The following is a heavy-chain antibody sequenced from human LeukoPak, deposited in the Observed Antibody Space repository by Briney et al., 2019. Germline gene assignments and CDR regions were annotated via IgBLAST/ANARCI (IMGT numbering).Heavy chain of an antibody. CDR2: INHSGST. CDR1: GGSFSGYY. V-gene: IGHV4-34*01. CDR3: ARLLGPFDY. D-gene: IGHD2-15*01. Sequence: SETLSLTCAVYGGSFSGYYWSWIRQPPGKGLEWIGEINHSGSTNYNPSLKSRVTISVDTSKNQFSLKLSPVTAADTAVYYCARLLGPFDYWGQGTLVTVSS. J-gene: IGHJ4*02.